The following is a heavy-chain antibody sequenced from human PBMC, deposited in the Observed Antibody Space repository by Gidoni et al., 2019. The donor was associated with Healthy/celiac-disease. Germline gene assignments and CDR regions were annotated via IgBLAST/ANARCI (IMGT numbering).Heavy chain of an antibody. D-gene: IGHD2-15*01. J-gene: IGHJ4*02. CDR3: AKDPPHCSGGSCYAPHDDY. CDR2: ISGSGGST. V-gene: IGHV3-23*01. Sequence: EVQLLESGGGLVQPGGSLRLSCAASGFPFSTYAMCWVRQAPGKGLEWVSVISGSGGSTYYADSVKGRFTISRDNSKNTLYLQMNSLRAEDTAVYYCAKDPPHCSGGSCYAPHDDYWGQGTLVTVSS. CDR1: GFPFSTYA.